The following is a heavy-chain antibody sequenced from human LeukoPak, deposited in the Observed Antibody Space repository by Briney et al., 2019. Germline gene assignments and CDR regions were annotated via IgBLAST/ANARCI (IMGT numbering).Heavy chain of an antibody. D-gene: IGHD6-19*01. Sequence: PGGSLRLSCAASGFTFDDYAMHWVRQAPGKGLVWVSLITGDAYNTYYADSMKGRFTISRDNSKNSLYLQMNSLRTEDTALYYCAKDASSPYTSGWTDWGQGTLVTVSS. V-gene: IGHV3-43*02. J-gene: IGHJ4*02. CDR2: ITGDAYNT. CDR1: GFTFDDYA. CDR3: AKDASSPYTSGWTD.